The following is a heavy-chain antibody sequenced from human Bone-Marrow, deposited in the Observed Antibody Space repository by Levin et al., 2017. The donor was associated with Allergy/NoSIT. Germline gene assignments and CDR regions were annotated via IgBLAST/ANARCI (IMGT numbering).Heavy chain of an antibody. Sequence: GESLKISCAASGFTFSDYYMSWIRQAPGKGLEWVSYISSSGSTIYYADSVKGRFTISRDNAKNSLYLQMNSLRAEDTAVYYCATEMATIRREFYYYYGMDVWGQGTTVTVSS. V-gene: IGHV3-11*01. D-gene: IGHD5-24*01. J-gene: IGHJ6*02. CDR3: ATEMATIRREFYYYYGMDV. CDR2: ISSSGSTI. CDR1: GFTFSDYY.